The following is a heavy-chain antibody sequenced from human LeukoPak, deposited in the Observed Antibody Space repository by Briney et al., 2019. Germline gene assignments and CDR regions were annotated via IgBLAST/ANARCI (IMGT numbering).Heavy chain of an antibody. CDR1: GFNFDDFG. D-gene: IGHD3-3*01. Sequence: GGSLRLSCAASGFNFDDFGMHWVRQAPGKGLEWVSLITWDGSSTHYADSVKGRFTISRDNSKNSLYLQMNSLRAEDTALYYCAKGDKRRFLEWLLSAWGQGTLVTVSS. CDR2: ITWDGSST. V-gene: IGHV3-43D*03. CDR3: AKGDKRRFLEWLLSA. J-gene: IGHJ5*02.